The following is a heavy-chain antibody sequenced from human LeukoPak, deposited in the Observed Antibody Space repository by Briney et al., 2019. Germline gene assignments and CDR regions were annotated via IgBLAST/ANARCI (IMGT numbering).Heavy chain of an antibody. Sequence: GGSLRLSWAAAGFTIGNYWMEWVRQVPGEGGGWIARIKNDASSTRYAGSVKGRFTISRDKAKNTMYRQMNRQRGEETGVYCCARGSYYFDSSGHGTLVTVSS. J-gene: IGHJ4*01. CDR3: ARGSYYFDS. V-gene: IGHV3-74*01. D-gene: IGHD3-10*01. CDR1: GFTIGNYW. CDR2: IKNDASST.